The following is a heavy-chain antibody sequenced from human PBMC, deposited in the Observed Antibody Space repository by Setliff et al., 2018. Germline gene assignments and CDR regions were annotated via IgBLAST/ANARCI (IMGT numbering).Heavy chain of an antibody. Sequence: PSETLSLTCTVSGGSISSGGYYWSWIRQTAGKGLEWIGSIYAGEATYYNPSLESRVVISVDSSKKRFSLKVSSVTAADTAVYYCARAIVVVPPNALKVYLDHWGPGVLVTVS. CDR2: IYAGEAT. V-gene: IGHV4-61*02. J-gene: IGHJ4*02. CDR1: GGSISSGGYY. D-gene: IGHD2-2*01. CDR3: ARAIVVVPPNALKVYLDH.